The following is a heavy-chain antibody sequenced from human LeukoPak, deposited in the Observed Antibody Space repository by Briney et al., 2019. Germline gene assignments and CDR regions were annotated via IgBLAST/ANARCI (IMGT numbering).Heavy chain of an antibody. CDR2: ISSTGGST. J-gene: IGHJ6*04. V-gene: IGHV3-23*01. D-gene: IGHD3-9*01. CDR1: GFTFSSDA. Sequence: GGSLRLSCAASGFTFSSDAMRWVRQAPGKGLEWVSAISSTGGSTYYADSVRGRFIISRDSSKNTLYLQMNSLRAEDTAVYYCARLADYDILTGIWGKGTTVTISS. CDR3: ARLADYDILTGI.